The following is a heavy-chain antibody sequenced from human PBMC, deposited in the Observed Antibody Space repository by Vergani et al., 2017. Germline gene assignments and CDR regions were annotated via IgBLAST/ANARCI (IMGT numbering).Heavy chain of an antibody. Sequence: EVQLVESGGGLVQPGRSLRLSCTASGFTFGDYAMSWFRQAPGKGLEWVGLIRSKTYGGTTEYAASVKGRFTISRDDSKSIAYLQMNSLKTEDTAVYYCTRDAVTIWEHIVVVTEPPVYYYYYYGMDVWGQGTTVTVSS. D-gene: IGHD2-21*02. CDR2: IRSKTYGGTT. J-gene: IGHJ6*02. V-gene: IGHV3-49*03. CDR1: GFTFGDYA. CDR3: TRDAVTIWEHIVVVTEPPVYYYYYYGMDV.